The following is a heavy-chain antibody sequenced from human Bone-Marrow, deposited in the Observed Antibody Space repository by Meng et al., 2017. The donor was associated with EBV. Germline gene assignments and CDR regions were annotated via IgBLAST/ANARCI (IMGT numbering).Heavy chain of an antibody. CDR3: ARGMVRDHLGY. Sequence: EVQLVESGGGLVKPGGSLVLSCGASGFTFSSYSMNWVRQAAGKGLEWVSSISSSSSYIYYADSVKGRFTISRDNAKNSLYLQMNSLRAEDTAVYYCARGMVRDHLGYWGQGTLVTVSS. V-gene: IGHV3-21*01. J-gene: IGHJ4*02. CDR2: ISSSSSYI. CDR1: GFTFSSYS. D-gene: IGHD3-10*01.